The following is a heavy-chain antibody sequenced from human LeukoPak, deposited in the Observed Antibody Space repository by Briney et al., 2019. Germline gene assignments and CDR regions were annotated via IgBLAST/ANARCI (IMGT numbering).Heavy chain of an antibody. CDR3: AASKYCWIVHYYHYYMDV. J-gene: IGHJ6*03. D-gene: IGHD2-21*01. Sequence: PSETLSLTCAVYGGSFSGYYWGWIRQPPGKGLEWIGGIYHSGTTYYNPSLKSRVSISVDTSKNQVSLKLSSVTAADTALYYCAASKYCWIVHYYHYYMDVWGKGATVT. CDR2: IYHSGTT. CDR1: GGSFSGYY. V-gene: IGHV4-34*01.